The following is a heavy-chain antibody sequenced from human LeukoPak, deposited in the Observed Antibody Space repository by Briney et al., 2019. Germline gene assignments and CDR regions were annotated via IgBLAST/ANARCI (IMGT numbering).Heavy chain of an antibody. CDR2: IYYSGST. V-gene: IGHV4-59*01. D-gene: IGHD3-22*01. CDR1: GGSISSYY. J-gene: IGHJ5*02. CDR3: ARDSGSSGYYSSYNWFDP. Sequence: PSETLSLTCTVSGGSISSYYWSWIRQPPGKGLEWIGYIYYSGSTSYNPSLKSRVTISVDTSKNQFSLKLSSVTAADTAVYYCARDSGSSGYYSSYNWFDPWGQGTLVTVSS.